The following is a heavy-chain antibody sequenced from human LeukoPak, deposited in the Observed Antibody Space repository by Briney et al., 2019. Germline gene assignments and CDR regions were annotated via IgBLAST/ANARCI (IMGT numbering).Heavy chain of an antibody. J-gene: IGHJ4*02. CDR3: ARDFPPGFVPVPAATDY. Sequence: GGSLRLSCAASGFTFSSYSMNWVRQAPGKGLEWVSYISSTSSTTYYADSVKGRFTISRDNAKNSLYLQMSSLRDEDTAVYYCARDFPPGFVPVPAATDYWGQGALVTVPS. CDR1: GFTFSSYS. CDR2: ISSTSSTT. D-gene: IGHD2-2*01. V-gene: IGHV3-48*02.